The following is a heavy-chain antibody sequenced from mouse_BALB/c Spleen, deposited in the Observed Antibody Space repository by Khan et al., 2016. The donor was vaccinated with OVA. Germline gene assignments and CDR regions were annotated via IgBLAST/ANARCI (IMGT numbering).Heavy chain of an antibody. V-gene: IGHV5-6-3*01. CDR3: ARKEGTIN. CDR1: GFTFSSYG. J-gene: IGHJ2*01. CDR2: INSNGGST. Sequence: EVQLVESGGGLVQPGGSLKLSCAASGFTFSSYGMSWVRQTPDKRLELVATINSNGGSTYYPDSVKGRFTISRDNAMNTLYLQMSSLKSEDTAMYYCARKEGTINWGQGTTLTVSS.